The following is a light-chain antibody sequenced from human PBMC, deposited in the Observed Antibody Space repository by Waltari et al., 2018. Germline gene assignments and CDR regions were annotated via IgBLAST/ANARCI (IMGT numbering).Light chain of an antibody. J-gene: IGLJ1*01. CDR3: SSYTTSSAPGV. V-gene: IGLV2-14*01. CDR1: DSDVGSYDF. Sequence: QSALTQPASVSGPPGQPITIPCPGTDSDVGSYDFVPWYQQHPGKAPHLIIYEVSNRPSGISNRFSASKSGNTASLTISGLQAEDEADYYCSSYTTSSAPGVFGTGTRVTVL. CDR2: EVS.